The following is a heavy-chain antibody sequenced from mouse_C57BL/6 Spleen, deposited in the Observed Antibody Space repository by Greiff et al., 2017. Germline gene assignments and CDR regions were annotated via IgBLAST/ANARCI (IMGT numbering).Heavy chain of an antibody. Sequence: EVLLVESGAGLVKPGGSLKLSCAASGFTFSSDAMSWVRQTPEKRLEWVAYISGGGDYIYYADTVGGGITISRDNARNTVYLQMSSLKSEDTAMYYCRGHDYDGAWFAYWGQGTLVTVSA. D-gene: IGHD2-4*01. CDR3: RGHDYDGAWFAY. J-gene: IGHJ3*01. CDR1: GFTFSSDA. CDR2: ISGGGDYI. V-gene: IGHV5-9-1*02.